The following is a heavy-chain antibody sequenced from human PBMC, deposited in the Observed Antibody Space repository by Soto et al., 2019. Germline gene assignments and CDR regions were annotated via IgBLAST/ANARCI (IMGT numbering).Heavy chain of an antibody. Sequence: EVQLLESGGGLVQPGGSLRLSCAASGFTFYNYAMSWVRQAPGKGLEWVSVISGSAASTYYADSVKGRFTVSRDNSKNTLFLQMYSLRAEDTAVYYCARLVGGNFDHWGQGTLVTVSS. J-gene: IGHJ4*02. D-gene: IGHD4-17*01. CDR3: ARLVGGNFDH. V-gene: IGHV3-23*01. CDR1: GFTFYNYA. CDR2: ISGSAAST.